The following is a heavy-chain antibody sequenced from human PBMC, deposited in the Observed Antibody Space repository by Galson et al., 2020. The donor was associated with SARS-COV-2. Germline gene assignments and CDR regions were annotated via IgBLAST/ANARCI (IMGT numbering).Heavy chain of an antibody. Sequence: RESLKISCAASGFNFNNAWLSWVRQAPGKGLEWVGRVKNKVDGWATDYAAPVQGRFTISRDDSKTTIYLQMSSLKTEDSAVYYCTASTLRYLDWLLPWYFDLWGRGTLVTVSS. V-gene: IGHV3-15*01. CDR2: VKNKVDGWAT. CDR1: GFNFNNAW. D-gene: IGHD3-9*01. CDR3: TASTLRYLDWLLPWYFDL. J-gene: IGHJ2*01.